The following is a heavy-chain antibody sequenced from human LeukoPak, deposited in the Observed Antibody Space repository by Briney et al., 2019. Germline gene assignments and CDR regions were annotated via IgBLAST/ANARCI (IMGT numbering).Heavy chain of an antibody. J-gene: IGHJ4*02. CDR3: ARGWNSWYFDY. D-gene: IGHD1/OR15-1a*01. CDR1: GFTFSSYG. V-gene: IGHV3-48*02. Sequence: GESLKISCAASGFTFSSYGLNWVRQAPGKGLEWVSSISSSSTIYYVDSVKGRFTISRDNAKNSLYLQMGSLRDEDTAVYYCARGWNSWYFDYWGQGTLVTVSS. CDR2: ISSSSTI.